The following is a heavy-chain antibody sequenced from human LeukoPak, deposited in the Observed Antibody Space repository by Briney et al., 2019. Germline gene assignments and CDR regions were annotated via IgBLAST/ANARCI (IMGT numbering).Heavy chain of an antibody. CDR3: TRGEYYDFWSGYYTDYYYYYMDV. V-gene: IGHV1-69*06. Sequence: ASVKVSCKASGGTFSSYAISWVRQAPGQGLEWMGGIIPIFGTANYAQKFQGRVTITADKSTSTAYMELSSLRSEDTAVYYCTRGEYYDFWSGYYTDYYYYYMDVWGKGTTVTVSS. CDR2: IIPIFGTA. J-gene: IGHJ6*03. D-gene: IGHD3-3*01. CDR1: GGTFSSYA.